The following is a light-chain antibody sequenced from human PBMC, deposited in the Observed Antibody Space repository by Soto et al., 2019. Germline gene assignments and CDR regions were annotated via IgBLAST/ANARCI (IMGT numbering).Light chain of an antibody. Sequence: EILITQSPATLSVSPGERATLSCRASQSLRSNLAWYQQKPGQAPTVLIYGASIRGNGIPARFSGSGCGTEFTLTISSLLYEDVAVYYCRQYNNWPPITFGQGTRLDIK. V-gene: IGKV3-15*01. CDR2: GAS. CDR1: QSLRSN. J-gene: IGKJ5*01. CDR3: RQYNNWPPIT.